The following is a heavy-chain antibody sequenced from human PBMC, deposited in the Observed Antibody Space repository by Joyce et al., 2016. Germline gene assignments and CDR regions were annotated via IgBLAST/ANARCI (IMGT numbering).Heavy chain of an antibody. Sequence: DVQLVQSGGGVVEPGGSCRLSCADSGLSFSYYWMYWVRQVPGKGVVWVARIKSDGSAANYADSVKGRFTISRDNAKNTLYLQMNGLRDDDTAVYYCSRAGITTGYFDYWGQGTLVTVSS. CDR1: GLSFSYYW. CDR2: IKSDGSAA. V-gene: IGHV3-74*01. D-gene: IGHD3-22*01. CDR3: SRAGITTGYFDY. J-gene: IGHJ4*02.